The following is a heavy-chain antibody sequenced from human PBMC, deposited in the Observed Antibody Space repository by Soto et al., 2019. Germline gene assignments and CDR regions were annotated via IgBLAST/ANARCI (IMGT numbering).Heavy chain of an antibody. CDR2: ISGSGGST. CDR1: GFTFSSYA. V-gene: IGHV3-23*01. J-gene: IGHJ6*02. Sequence: GGSLRLSCAASGFTFSSYAMSWVRQAPGKGLEWVSAISGSGGSTYYADSVKGRFTISRDNSKNTLYLQMNSLRAEDTAVYYCAKDLPLNYYYYYGMDVWGQGTTVTVSS. CDR3: AKDLPLNYYYYYGMDV.